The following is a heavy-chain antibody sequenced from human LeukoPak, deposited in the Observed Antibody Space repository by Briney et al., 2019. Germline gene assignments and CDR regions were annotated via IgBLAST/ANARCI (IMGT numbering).Heavy chain of an antibody. CDR1: GGSFSGYY. D-gene: IGHD4-17*01. CDR2: INRSGST. Sequence: SETLSLTCAVYGGSFSGYYWSWIRQPPGKGLEWIGEINRSGSTNYNPSLKSRVTISVDTSKNQFSLKLSSVTAADTAVYYCASLRRQPYYYYYYMDVWGKGTTVTVSS. J-gene: IGHJ6*03. V-gene: IGHV4-34*01. CDR3: ASLRRQPYYYYYYMDV.